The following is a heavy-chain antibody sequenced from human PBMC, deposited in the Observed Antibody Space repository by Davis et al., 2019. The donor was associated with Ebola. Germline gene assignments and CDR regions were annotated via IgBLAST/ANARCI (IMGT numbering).Heavy chain of an antibody. Sequence: GESLKISCAASGFTFSDYYMSWIRQAPGKGLEWVSYISSSGSTIYYADSVKGRFTISRDNAKNSLYLQMNSLRAEDTAVYYCASTAIGEGGMDVWGQGTTVTVSS. D-gene: IGHD3-10*01. V-gene: IGHV3-11*01. J-gene: IGHJ6*02. CDR1: GFTFSDYY. CDR2: ISSSGSTI. CDR3: ASTAIGEGGMDV.